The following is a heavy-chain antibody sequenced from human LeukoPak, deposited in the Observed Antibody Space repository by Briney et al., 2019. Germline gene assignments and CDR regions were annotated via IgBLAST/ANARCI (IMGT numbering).Heavy chain of an antibody. V-gene: IGHV4-30-2*01. CDR1: GGSISSGGYY. Sequence: SQTLSLTCTVSGGSISSGGYYWSWIRQPPGKGLEWIGYIYHSGSTYYNPSLKSRVTISVDRSKNQFSLKLSSVTAADTAVYYCAGSGSYRFFDYWGQGTLVTVSS. CDR3: AGSGSYRFFDY. CDR2: IYHSGST. J-gene: IGHJ4*02. D-gene: IGHD3-10*01.